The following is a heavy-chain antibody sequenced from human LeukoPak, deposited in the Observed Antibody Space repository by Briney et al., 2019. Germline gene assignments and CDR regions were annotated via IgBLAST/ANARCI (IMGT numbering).Heavy chain of an antibody. V-gene: IGHV3-30*02. Sequence: GGSLRLSCAASGFIFSNYGMHWVRQAPGKGLEWVAFIRDDGSNKYYADSVKGRFTISRDNSKNTLYLQMNSLRAEDTAVYYCAKSGGGYSSGWFYWGQGTLVTVSS. CDR2: IRDDGSNK. J-gene: IGHJ4*02. CDR1: GFIFSNYG. D-gene: IGHD6-19*01. CDR3: AKSGGGYSSGWFY.